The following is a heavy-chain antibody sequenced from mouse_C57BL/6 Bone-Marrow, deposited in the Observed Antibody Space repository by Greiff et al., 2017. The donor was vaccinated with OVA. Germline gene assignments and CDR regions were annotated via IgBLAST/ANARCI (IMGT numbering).Heavy chain of an antibody. CDR2: ISYSGST. Sequence: EVKLVESGPGLAKPSQTLSLTCSVTGYSITSDYWNWIRKFPGNKLEYMGYISYSGSTYYNPSLKSLISIIPDTSKNQYYLQLNSVTTEDTAPYYCARYRNLYFDYWGQGTTLTVSS. J-gene: IGHJ2*01. CDR1: GYSITSDY. CDR3: ARYRNLYFDY. V-gene: IGHV3-8*01.